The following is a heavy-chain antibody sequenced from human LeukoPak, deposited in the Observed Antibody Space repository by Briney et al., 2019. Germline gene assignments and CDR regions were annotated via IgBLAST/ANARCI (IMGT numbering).Heavy chain of an antibody. V-gene: IGHV1-69*06. D-gene: IGHD5-12*01. Sequence: ASVKVSCKASGGTFSSYAISWVRQAPGQGLEWMGGIIPIFGTANYAQKFQGRVTITADKSTSTAYMELSSLRSEDTAVYYCARVYSGYDSGYYYYYYMDVWGKGTTVTVSS. J-gene: IGHJ6*03. CDR1: GGTFSSYA. CDR2: IIPIFGTA. CDR3: ARVYSGYDSGYYYYYYMDV.